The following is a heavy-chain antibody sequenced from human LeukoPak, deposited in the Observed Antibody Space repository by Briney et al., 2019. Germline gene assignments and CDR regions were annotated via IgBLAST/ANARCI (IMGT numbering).Heavy chain of an antibody. D-gene: IGHD4-23*01. V-gene: IGHV1-2*02. CDR3: ARAYDYGGNLVTFDY. Sequence: ASLKVSCKASGYTFTGYYMHWVRQAPGQGLEWMGWINLHSGGTNSAQKFQGRVTMTRDTSISTAYMELSRLRSDDTAVYYCARAYDYGGNLVTFDYWGRGTLVTVSS. CDR2: INLHSGGT. CDR1: GYTFTGYY. J-gene: IGHJ4*02.